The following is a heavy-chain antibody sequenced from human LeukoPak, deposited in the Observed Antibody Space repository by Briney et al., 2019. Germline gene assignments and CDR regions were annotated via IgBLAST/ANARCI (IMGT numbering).Heavy chain of an antibody. Sequence: PGGSLRLSCAASGFTFSAYWMNWVRQAPGKGLEWVANVNQDGSEKYYVDSVKGRFTISRDNSKNTLYLQMNSLRAEDTAVYYCANSILGGYFDYWGQGTLVTVSS. CDR3: ANSILGGYFDY. CDR2: VNQDGSEK. J-gene: IGHJ4*02. V-gene: IGHV3-7*03. D-gene: IGHD2-21*01. CDR1: GFTFSAYW.